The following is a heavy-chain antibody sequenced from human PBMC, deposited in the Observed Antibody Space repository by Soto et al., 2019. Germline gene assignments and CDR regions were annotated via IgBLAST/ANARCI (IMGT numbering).Heavy chain of an antibody. V-gene: IGHV4-59*01. D-gene: IGHD1-1*01. CDR1: GGSISSYY. CDR2: IYYSGGT. CDR3: ARDRKWIQLDYYYGMDV. J-gene: IGHJ6*02. Sequence: SETLSLTCTVSGGSISSYYWSWIRQPPGKGLEWIGYIYYSGGTNYNPSLQSRVSISLDTSKSQFSLRLTSVTAADTAVYYCARDRKWIQLDYYYGMDVWGQGTTVTVSS.